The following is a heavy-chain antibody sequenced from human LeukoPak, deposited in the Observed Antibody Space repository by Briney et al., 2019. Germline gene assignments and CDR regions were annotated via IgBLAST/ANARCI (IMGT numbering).Heavy chain of an antibody. J-gene: IGHJ4*02. CDR1: GYTFTCYY. Sequence: ASVTVSCKASGYTFTCYYMHWVRQAPGQGLEWMGWINPNSGGTNFAQKFQGRVTMTRDTSISTAYMELSRLRSDDTAVYYCARPYSSGWTTGYWGQGTLVTVSS. CDR3: ARPYSSGWTTGY. D-gene: IGHD6-19*01. V-gene: IGHV1-2*02. CDR2: INPNSGGT.